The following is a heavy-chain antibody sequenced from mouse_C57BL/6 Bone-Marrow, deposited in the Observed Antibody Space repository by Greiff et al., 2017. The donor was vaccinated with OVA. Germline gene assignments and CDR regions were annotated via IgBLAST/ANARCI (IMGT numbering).Heavy chain of an antibody. CDR3: ARWAYYSNYVGY. CDR2: IHPNSGST. J-gene: IGHJ2*01. D-gene: IGHD2-5*01. CDR1: GYTFTSYW. Sequence: VQLQQPGAELVKPGASVKLSCKASGYTFTSYWMHWVKQRPGQGLEWIGMIHPNSGSTNYNEKFKSKATLTVDKSSSTAYMQLSSLTSEDSAVYYGARWAYYSNYVGYWGQGTTLTVSS. V-gene: IGHV1-64*01.